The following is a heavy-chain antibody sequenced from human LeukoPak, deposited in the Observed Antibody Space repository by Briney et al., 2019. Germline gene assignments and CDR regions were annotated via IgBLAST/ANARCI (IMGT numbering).Heavy chain of an antibody. Sequence: SETLSLTCTVSGGSISSSSYYWGWIRQPPGKGLEWIGSIYYSGSTYYNPSLKSRVTISVDTSKNQFSLKLSSVTAADTAVYYCAREGRLIDAFDIWGQGTMVTVSS. D-gene: IGHD2-8*01. V-gene: IGHV4-39*07. CDR3: AREGRLIDAFDI. J-gene: IGHJ3*02. CDR1: GGSISSSSYY. CDR2: IYYSGST.